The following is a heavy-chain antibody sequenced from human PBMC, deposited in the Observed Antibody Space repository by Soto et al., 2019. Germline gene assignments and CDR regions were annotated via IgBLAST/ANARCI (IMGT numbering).Heavy chain of an antibody. Sequence: EVQLLESGGGLVQPGGSLRLSCAASGFTFSSYAMSWVRQAPGKGLEWVTAINGGSTTYYADSVKGRFTISRDNSKNTLYLQMNSLRAEDTAVYYCASRPEIRTGGIAVAASNYYGMDVWGQGTTVTVS. D-gene: IGHD6-19*01. CDR3: ASRPEIRTGGIAVAASNYYGMDV. CDR2: INGGSTT. V-gene: IGHV3-23*01. J-gene: IGHJ6*02. CDR1: GFTFSSYA.